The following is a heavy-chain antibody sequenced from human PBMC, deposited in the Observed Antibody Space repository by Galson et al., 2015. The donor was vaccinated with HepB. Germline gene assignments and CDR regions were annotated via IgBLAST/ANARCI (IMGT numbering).Heavy chain of an antibody. CDR1: GFTFSSYW. CDR3: AKDEYNAGGWYVDY. J-gene: IGHJ4*02. CDR2: ISGSGGST. D-gene: IGHD6-19*01. Sequence: SLRLSCAASGFTFSSYWMSWVRQAPGKGLEWVSTISGSGGSTYYADSVKGRFTISRDNSKNTLYLQMNSLRAEDTAVYYCAKDEYNAGGWYVDYWGQGALVTVSS. V-gene: IGHV3-23*01.